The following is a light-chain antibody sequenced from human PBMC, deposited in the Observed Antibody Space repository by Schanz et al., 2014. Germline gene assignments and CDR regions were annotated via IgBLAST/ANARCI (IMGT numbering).Light chain of an antibody. V-gene: IGKV1-5*01. J-gene: IGKJ1*01. CDR3: QMYESAPWT. CDR1: QSISNW. CDR2: DAS. Sequence: DIQMTQSPSTLSASVGDRVTITCRASQSISNWLAWYQRKPGKAPKVLIYDASSLQSGVPSRFSGSGSGSEFTLTISSLQPVDFATYYCQMYESAPWTFGQGTKVEVK.